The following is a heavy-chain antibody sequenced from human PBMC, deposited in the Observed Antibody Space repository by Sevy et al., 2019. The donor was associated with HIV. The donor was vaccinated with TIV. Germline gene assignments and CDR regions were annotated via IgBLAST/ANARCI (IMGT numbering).Heavy chain of an antibody. D-gene: IGHD3-3*01. CDR3: ARGGDYDFWSGPLGGFDP. CDR2: IKQDGSEK. J-gene: IGHJ5*02. Sequence: GGSLRLSCAASGFTFSSYWMSWVRQAPGKGLEWVANIKQDGSEKYYVDSVKGRFTISRDNAKNSLYLQMNSLRAEDTAVDYCARGGDYDFWSGPLGGFDPWGQGTLVTVSS. CDR1: GFTFSSYW. V-gene: IGHV3-7*03.